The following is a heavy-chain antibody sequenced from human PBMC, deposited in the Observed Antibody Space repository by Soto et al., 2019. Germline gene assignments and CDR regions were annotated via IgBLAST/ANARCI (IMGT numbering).Heavy chain of an antibody. CDR1: GGSISSSSYY. V-gene: IGHV4-39*01. CDR2: IYYSGST. J-gene: IGHJ4*02. D-gene: IGHD3-9*01. Sequence: PSETLSLTCTVSGGSISSSSYYWGWIRQPPGKGLEWIGSIYYSGSTYYNPSLKSRVTISVDTSKNQFSLKLSSVTAADTAVYYCARRNPPPRFDILTDPPYYFDYSSQRTLDPVSS. CDR3: ARRNPPPRFDILTDPPYYFDY.